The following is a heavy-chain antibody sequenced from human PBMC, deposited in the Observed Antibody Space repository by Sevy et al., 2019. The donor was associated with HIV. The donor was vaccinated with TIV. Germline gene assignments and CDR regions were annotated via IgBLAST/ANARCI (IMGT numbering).Heavy chain of an antibody. CDR1: GFIFYTFG. CDR3: ARENLHGFDP. V-gene: IGHV3-33*01. Sequence: GGALRLSCAASGFIFYTFGMHWVRQAPGKGLEWVAVISYDGSNKYYADSVKGRFTISRDNSKNTLYLLMNGLRAEDTAVYYCARENLHGFDPWGQGTLVTVSS. CDR2: ISYDGSNK. J-gene: IGHJ5*02.